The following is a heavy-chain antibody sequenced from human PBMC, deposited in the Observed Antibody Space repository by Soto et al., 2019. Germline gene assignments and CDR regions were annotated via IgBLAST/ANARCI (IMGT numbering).Heavy chain of an antibody. V-gene: IGHV3-21*01. J-gene: IGHJ4*02. CDR2: ISRSSSYI. Sequence: EVQLVESGGGLVKPGGSLRLSCAASGFTFSDYSMNWVRQAPGKGLEWVSSISRSSSYIFYADSVKGRFTISRDNARNSLYLQMNSLRAEDTAVYYCGRDLGERDNVDYWGQGTLVTVSS. CDR1: GFTFSDYS. CDR3: GRDLGERDNVDY. D-gene: IGHD2-8*01.